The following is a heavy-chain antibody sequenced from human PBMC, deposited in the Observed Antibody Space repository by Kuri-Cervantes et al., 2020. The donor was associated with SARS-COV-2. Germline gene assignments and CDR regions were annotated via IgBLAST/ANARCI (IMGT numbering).Heavy chain of an antibody. Sequence: GESLKISCAASRFTVSSNYMSWVRQAPGKGLEWVSVIYSGGSTYYADSVKGRFTISRDNSKNTLYLQMNSLRAEDTAVYYCASIVTGDSSGYYWGQGTLVTVSS. CDR2: IYSGGST. D-gene: IGHD3-22*01. J-gene: IGHJ4*02. CDR3: ASIVTGDSSGYY. CDR1: RFTVSSNY. V-gene: IGHV3-53*01.